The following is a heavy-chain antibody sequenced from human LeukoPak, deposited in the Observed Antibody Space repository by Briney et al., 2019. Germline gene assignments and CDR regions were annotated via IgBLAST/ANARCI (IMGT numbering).Heavy chain of an antibody. CDR3: ARDNGDCVFDY. J-gene: IGHJ4*02. Sequence: SVKVSCKASGGTFSSYAISWVRQAPGQGLEWMGRIIPILGIANYAQKFQGRVTITADKSTSTAYMELSSLRSEDTAVYYCARDNGDCVFDYWGQGTLVTVSS. V-gene: IGHV1-69*04. CDR1: GGTFSSYA. D-gene: IGHD2-21*02. CDR2: IIPILGIA.